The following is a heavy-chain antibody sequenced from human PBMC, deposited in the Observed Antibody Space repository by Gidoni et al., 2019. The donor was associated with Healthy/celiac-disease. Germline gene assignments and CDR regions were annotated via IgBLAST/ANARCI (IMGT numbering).Heavy chain of an antibody. V-gene: IGHV3-23*01. Sequence: EVQQLESGGGLVQPGGSLSVSCAASGLTCSSYAMSWVLQAPWKGLEWVSAISGSGGSTYYADSVKGRFTISRDNSKNTLYLQMNSLRAEDTAVYYCAKVGPMVQGVAFDYWGQGTLVTFSS. D-gene: IGHD3-10*01. CDR1: GLTCSSYA. CDR3: AKVGPMVQGVAFDY. CDR2: ISGSGGST. J-gene: IGHJ4*02.